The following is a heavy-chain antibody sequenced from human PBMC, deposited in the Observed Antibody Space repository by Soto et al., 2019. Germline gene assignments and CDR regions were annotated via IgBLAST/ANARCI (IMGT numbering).Heavy chain of an antibody. Sequence: GESLKISCKGSGYSFTSYWISWVRQMPGKGLEWMGRIDPSDSYTNYSPSFQGHVTISADKSISTAYLQWSSLKASDTAMYYCARHVVPAAIRTLYGMDVWGQGTTVTVSS. CDR2: IDPSDSYT. V-gene: IGHV5-10-1*01. CDR1: GYSFTSYW. D-gene: IGHD2-2*02. J-gene: IGHJ6*02. CDR3: ARHVVPAAIRTLYGMDV.